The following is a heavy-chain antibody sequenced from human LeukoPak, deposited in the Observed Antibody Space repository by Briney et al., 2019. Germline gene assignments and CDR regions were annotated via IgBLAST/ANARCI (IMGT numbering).Heavy chain of an antibody. CDR2: INAGNGNR. J-gene: IGHJ4*02. V-gene: IGHV1-3*01. CDR3: ARVSDDSGWNFDY. D-gene: IGHD6-19*01. Sequence: GASVKVSCKASGYTFTSYAIHWVRQAPGQRLEWMGWINAGNGNRKYSQKFQDRVTITRETSATTVYMELNSLTSEDTAVYYCARVSDDSGWNFDYWGQGALVTVSS. CDR1: GYTFTSYA.